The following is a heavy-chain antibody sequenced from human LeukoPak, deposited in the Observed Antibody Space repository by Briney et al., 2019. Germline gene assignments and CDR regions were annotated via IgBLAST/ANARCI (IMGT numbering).Heavy chain of an antibody. J-gene: IGHJ4*02. Sequence: SGGSLRLSCAASGFTFSSYGMHWVRQAPGKGLEWVAFIRYDGSNKYYADSVKGRFTISRDNSKNTLYLQMNSLRAEDTAVYYCAKSRITIFGVVTRDYWGQGTLVTVSS. CDR1: GFTFSSYG. CDR3: AKSRITIFGVVTRDY. V-gene: IGHV3-30*02. CDR2: IRYDGSNK. D-gene: IGHD3-3*01.